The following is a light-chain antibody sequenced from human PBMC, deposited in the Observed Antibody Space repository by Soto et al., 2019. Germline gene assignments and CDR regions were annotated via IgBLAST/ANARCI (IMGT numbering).Light chain of an antibody. V-gene: IGKV1-8*01. CDR3: QQSYSTLVT. J-gene: IGKJ2*01. Sequence: AIRMTQSPSSFSASTGDRVTISCRASQDIGTSLAWYQQKPGKAPKLLIYAASSLQSGVPSRFSGSGSGTDFTLTISSLQPEDFATYYCQQSYSTLVTFGQGTKLEIK. CDR1: QDIGTS. CDR2: AAS.